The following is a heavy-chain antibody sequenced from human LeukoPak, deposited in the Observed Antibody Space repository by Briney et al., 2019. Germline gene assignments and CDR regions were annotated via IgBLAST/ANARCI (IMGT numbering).Heavy chain of an antibody. J-gene: IGHJ6*03. CDR2: INHSGGT. V-gene: IGHV4-34*01. CDR1: GGSFSGYY. CDR3: ARVKDPGGYYYYYYMDV. Sequence: PSETLSLTCAVYGGSFSGYYWSWIRQPPGKGLEWIGEINHSGGTKYNPSLKSRVTISVDTSKNQFSLKLSSVTAADTAMYYCARVKDPGGYYYYYYMDVRGKGTTVTVSS. D-gene: IGHD3-16*01.